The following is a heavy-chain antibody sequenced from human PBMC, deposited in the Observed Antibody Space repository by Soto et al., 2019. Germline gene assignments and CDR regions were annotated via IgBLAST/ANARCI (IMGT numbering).Heavy chain of an antibody. V-gene: IGHV3-23*01. Sequence: EVQLLESGGGLVQPGGSLRLSCAASGFTFNTYSISWLRQAPGKGLEWVSAISGSGAITKYADSVKGRFTISRDNSRNTMYMQMNSLRGEGPAVYYCAKQYSGYYYRASSRLFDWGQGTLVTVSS. CDR1: GFTFNTYS. D-gene: IGHD5-12*01. CDR3: AKQYSGYYYRASSRLFD. CDR2: ISGSGAIT. J-gene: IGHJ4*02.